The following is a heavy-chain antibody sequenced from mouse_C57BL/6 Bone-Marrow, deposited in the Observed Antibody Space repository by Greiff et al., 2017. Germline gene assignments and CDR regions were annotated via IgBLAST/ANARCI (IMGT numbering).Heavy chain of an antibody. CDR3: ASVGNYEGDY. CDR2: ILPSIGRT. Sequence: QVQLQQSGSELRSPGSSVKLSCKDFDSEIFPITYMNWVRKKPGHGFEWIGGILPSIGRTIDGEKFGDKATLDAETLSYTSDFVLISLTSEDSAIYYCASVGNYEGDYWGQGTTLTVSS. J-gene: IGHJ2*01. V-gene: IGHV15-2*01. D-gene: IGHD1-1*01. CDR1: DSEIFPITY.